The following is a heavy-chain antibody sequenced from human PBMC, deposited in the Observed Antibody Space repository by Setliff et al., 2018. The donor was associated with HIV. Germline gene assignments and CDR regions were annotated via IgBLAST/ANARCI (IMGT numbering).Heavy chain of an antibody. Sequence: PSETLSLTCDVSGGSISSFNWWSWVRQSPGKGLEWIGEIYHTGSTNYSPSLKSRVTISVDKSKNQFSLRLNSVTAADTAVYYCARVQYHYVNNGDSYYFTHWGHGTLVTAPQ. J-gene: IGHJ4*01. CDR3: ARVQYHYVNNGDSYYFTH. CDR1: GGSISSFNW. V-gene: IGHV4-4*02. D-gene: IGHD3-10*02. CDR2: IYHTGST.